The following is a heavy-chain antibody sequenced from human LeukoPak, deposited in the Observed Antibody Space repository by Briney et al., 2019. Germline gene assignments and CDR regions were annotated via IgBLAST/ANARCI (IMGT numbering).Heavy chain of an antibody. Sequence: GGSLRLSCAASGFTFSSYAMSWVRQAPGKGLEWVSAISGSGGSTYYADSVKGRFTISRDNSKNTLYLQMNSLRAEDTAVYYCAREYYYDSSGYSDFDYWGQGTLVTVSS. CDR2: ISGSGGST. CDR3: AREYYYDSSGYSDFDY. D-gene: IGHD3-22*01. V-gene: IGHV3-23*01. J-gene: IGHJ4*02. CDR1: GFTFSSYA.